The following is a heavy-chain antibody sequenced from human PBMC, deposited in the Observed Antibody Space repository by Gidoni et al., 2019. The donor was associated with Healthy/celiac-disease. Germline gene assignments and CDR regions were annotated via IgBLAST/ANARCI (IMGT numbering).Heavy chain of an antibody. J-gene: IGHJ3*02. Sequence: QVQLVQSGAEVKKPGASVKVSCKASGYTFTSYAMHWVRQAPGQRLEWMGWINAGNGNTKYSQKFQGRGTITRDTSASTAYMELSSLRSEDTAVYYCAREPRSIAALGAFDIWGQGTMVTVSS. D-gene: IGHD6-6*01. V-gene: IGHV1-3*01. CDR1: GYTFTSYA. CDR2: INAGNGNT. CDR3: AREPRSIAALGAFDI.